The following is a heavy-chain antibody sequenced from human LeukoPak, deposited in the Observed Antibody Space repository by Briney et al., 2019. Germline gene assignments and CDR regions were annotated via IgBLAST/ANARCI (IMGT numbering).Heavy chain of an antibody. V-gene: IGHV3-21*01. D-gene: IGHD1-26*01. J-gene: IGHJ4*02. Sequence: GRSLRLSCVASGFKFSDYGMHWVRQAPGKGLEWVSSISSRSSYIYYADSVKGRFTISRDNAKNSLYLQMNSLRAEDTAVYYCASKSGSYQAPIDYWGQGTLVTVSS. CDR1: GFKFSDYG. CDR3: ASKSGSYQAPIDY. CDR2: ISSRSSYI.